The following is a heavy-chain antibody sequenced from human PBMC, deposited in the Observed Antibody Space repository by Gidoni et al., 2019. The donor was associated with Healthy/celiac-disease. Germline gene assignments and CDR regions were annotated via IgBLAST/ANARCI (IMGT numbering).Heavy chain of an antibody. V-gene: IGHV4-30-2*01. CDR1: GGSISSGGYS. Sequence: QLQLQESGSGLVKPSQTLSLTCAVSGGSISSGGYSWSWIRQPPGKGLEWIGYIYHSGSTYYNPSLKSRVTISVDRSKNQFSLKLSSVTAADTAVYYCARDQLKGLEYFQHWGQGTLVTVSS. D-gene: IGHD5-18*01. CDR2: IYHSGST. J-gene: IGHJ1*01. CDR3: ARDQLKGLEYFQH.